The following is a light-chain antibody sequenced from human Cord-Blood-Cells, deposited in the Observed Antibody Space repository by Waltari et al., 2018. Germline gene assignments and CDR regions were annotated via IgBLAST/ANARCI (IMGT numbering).Light chain of an antibody. CDR1: SSDVGGYNS. J-gene: IGLJ1*01. Sequence: QSALTQPASVSGSPGQSITISCTGTSSDVGGYNSVSWYQQHPGKAPKLMIYEVSNRPSGVSNRFSGSKSGNTASLTISGLQAEDEADYYCSSYTSSSTLAYVFGTGTKVTVL. CDR2: EVS. V-gene: IGLV2-14*01. CDR3: SSYTSSSTLAYV.